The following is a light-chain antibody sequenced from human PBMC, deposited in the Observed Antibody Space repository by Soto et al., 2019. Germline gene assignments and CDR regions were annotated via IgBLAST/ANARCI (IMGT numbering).Light chain of an antibody. J-gene: IGKJ1*01. Sequence: EIVLTQSPATLSLSPGERATLSCWASQSVSSYVAWYQQKPGQAPRLLVYDASNRVTGIPAKFSGSGSGTEFTLSISSLEPEDFAVYYCQQRANWPWTFGQGTKVEIK. CDR3: QQRANWPWT. CDR1: QSVSSY. V-gene: IGKV3-11*01. CDR2: DAS.